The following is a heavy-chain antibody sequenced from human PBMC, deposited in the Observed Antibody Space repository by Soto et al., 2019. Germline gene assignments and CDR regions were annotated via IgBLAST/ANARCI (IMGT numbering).Heavy chain of an antibody. V-gene: IGHV5-10-1*01. CDR3: ARQLELELRDGYYYYYGMDV. Sequence: GESLKISCKGSGYSFTSYWISWVRQMPGKGLEWMGRIDPSDSYTNYSPSFQGHVIISADKSISTAYLQWSSLKASDTAMYYCARQLELELRDGYYYYYGMDVWGQGTTVPVSS. CDR2: IDPSDSYT. D-gene: IGHD1-7*01. CDR1: GYSFTSYW. J-gene: IGHJ6*02.